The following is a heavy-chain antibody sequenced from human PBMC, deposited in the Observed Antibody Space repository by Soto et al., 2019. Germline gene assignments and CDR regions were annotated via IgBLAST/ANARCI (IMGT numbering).Heavy chain of an antibody. CDR3: ARGVPDYEGIDY. D-gene: IGHD4-17*01. CDR2: INPNSGGT. V-gene: IGHV1-2*02. CDR1: GYTFTGYY. Sequence: ASVKVSCKASGYTFTGYYMHWVRQAPGQGLEWMGWINPNSGGTNYAQKFQGRVTMTRDTSISTAHMELSRLRSDDTAVYYCARGVPDYEGIDYWGQGTLVTVSS. J-gene: IGHJ4*02.